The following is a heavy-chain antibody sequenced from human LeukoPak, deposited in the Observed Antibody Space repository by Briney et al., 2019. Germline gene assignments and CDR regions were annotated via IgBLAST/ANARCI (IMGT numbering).Heavy chain of an antibody. J-gene: IGHJ3*02. CDR2: ISAYNGNT. V-gene: IGHV1-18*01. CDR1: GYTFTSYG. CDR3: ARDSSARPRGAFDI. Sequence: EASVKVSCKASGYTFTSYGISWVRQAPGQGLERMGWISAYNGNTNYAQKLQGRVTMTTDTSTSTAYMELRSLRSDDTAVYYCARDSSARPRGAFDIWGQGTMVTVSS. D-gene: IGHD2-15*01.